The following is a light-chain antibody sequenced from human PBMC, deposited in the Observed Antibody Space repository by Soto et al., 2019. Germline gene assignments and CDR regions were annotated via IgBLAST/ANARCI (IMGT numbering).Light chain of an antibody. CDR3: QQYNNWPPLT. J-gene: IGKJ4*01. V-gene: IGKV3-15*01. CDR1: QSVSSN. CDR2: GAS. Sequence: EIVMTQSPANLSVSPGERATLSCRASQSVSSNLAWYQQKPGQAPRLLIFGASTRATGIPVRFSGSGSGTEFTLTISSLQSEDFAVYYCQQYNNWPPLTFGGGTKVDIK.